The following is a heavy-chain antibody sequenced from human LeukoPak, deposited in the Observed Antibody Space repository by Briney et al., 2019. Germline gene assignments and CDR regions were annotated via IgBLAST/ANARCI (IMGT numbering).Heavy chain of an antibody. D-gene: IGHD5-12*01. V-gene: IGHV5-51*01. CDR1: GYSFTSYW. Sequence: GESLKISCKGSGYSFTSYWIGWVRQMPGKGLEWMGIIYPGDSNTRYSPSFQGQVTISADKSISTAYLQWSSLKASDTAMFYCARSPKNVAYNSGLDYFDFWGQGTLVTVSS. CDR3: ARSPKNVAYNSGLDYFDF. CDR2: IYPGDSNT. J-gene: IGHJ4*02.